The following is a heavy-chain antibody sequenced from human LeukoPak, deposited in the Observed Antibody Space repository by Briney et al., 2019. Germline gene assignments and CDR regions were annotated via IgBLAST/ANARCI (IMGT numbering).Heavy chain of an antibody. V-gene: IGHV3-30*03. J-gene: IGHJ4*02. CDR1: GFTFSSYG. D-gene: IGHD6-13*01. CDR3: ARTVAAAGPMDY. Sequence: PGGSLRFSAAASGFTFSSYGMHWLRQAPGKGREGVTIISYGGSNKYYEDSVKGRFTIARDNSKNALYLQMNSLRTEDTAVYYCARTVAAAGPMDYWGQGTLVTVSS. CDR2: ISYGGSNK.